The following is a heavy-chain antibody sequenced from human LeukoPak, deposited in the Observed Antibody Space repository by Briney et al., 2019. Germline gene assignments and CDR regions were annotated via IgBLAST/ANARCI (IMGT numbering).Heavy chain of an antibody. J-gene: IGHJ4*02. D-gene: IGHD5-12*01. V-gene: IGHV4-59*12. CDR2: IYYSGST. CDR1: GGSISNYY. CDR3: AREAGPHSGYDLPFDY. Sequence: ASETLSLTCTVSGGSISNYYWSWIRQPPGKGLEWIGSIYYSGSTYYNPSLKSRVTISVDTSKNQFSLKLSSVTAADTAVYYCAREAGPHSGYDLPFDYWGQGTLVTVSS.